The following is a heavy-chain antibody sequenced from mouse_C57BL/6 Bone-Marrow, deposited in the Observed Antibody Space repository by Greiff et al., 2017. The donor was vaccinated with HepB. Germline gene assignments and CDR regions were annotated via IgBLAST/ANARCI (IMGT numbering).Heavy chain of an antibody. D-gene: IGHD2-2*01. J-gene: IGHJ4*01. CDR1: GFTFSSYA. CDR3: KRDGYDGYYYAMDY. V-gene: IGHV5-9-1*02. CDR2: ISSGGDYI. Sequence: EVHLVESGEGLVKPGGSLKLSCAASGFTFSSYALSWVRQTPEKRLEWVAYISSGGDYIYYADTVKGRFTISRDNARNTLYLQMSSLKSEDTAMYYWKRDGYDGYYYAMDYWGQGTSVTVSS.